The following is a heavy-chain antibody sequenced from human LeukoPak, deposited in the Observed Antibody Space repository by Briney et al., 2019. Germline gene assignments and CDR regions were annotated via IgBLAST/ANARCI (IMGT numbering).Heavy chain of an antibody. J-gene: IGHJ4*02. Sequence: PGGSLRLSCAASGFTVSSNHMSWVRQAPGKGLEWVSVIYSGGSTYYADSVKGRFTISRDNSKNTLYLQMNNLRAEDTAVYYCARDPYGDYGFDYWGQGTLVTVSS. D-gene: IGHD4-17*01. CDR3: ARDPYGDYGFDY. CDR1: GFTVSSNH. V-gene: IGHV3-53*01. CDR2: IYSGGST.